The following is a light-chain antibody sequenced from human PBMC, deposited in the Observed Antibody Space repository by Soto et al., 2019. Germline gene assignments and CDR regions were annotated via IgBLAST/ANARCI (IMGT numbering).Light chain of an antibody. CDR3: QQYNNWPQT. CDR1: QSVSSN. Sequence: EIVMTQSPATLSVSPGERATLSCRASQSVSSNLAWYQQKPGQAPRLLIYGASTRATGIPARFSGSRSGTEFPLPISSLQSEDFAVYYCQQYNNWPQTFGQGTKVEIK. J-gene: IGKJ1*01. CDR2: GAS. V-gene: IGKV3-15*01.